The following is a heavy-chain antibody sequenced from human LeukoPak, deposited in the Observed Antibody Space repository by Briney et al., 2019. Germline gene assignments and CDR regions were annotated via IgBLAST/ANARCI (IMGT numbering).Heavy chain of an antibody. Sequence: GGSLRLSCAASGFTFSSYPLNWVRQAPGKGLEWVSYISSSSSTTYYADSVKGRFTVSRDNSKNTLFLQMNSLRAEDTAVYYCAKDGGLWVSAHWGDSWGRGTLVTVSS. CDR1: GFTFSSYP. CDR2: ISSSSSTT. V-gene: IGHV3-48*01. J-gene: IGHJ4*02. D-gene: IGHD7-27*01. CDR3: AKDGGLWVSAHWGDS.